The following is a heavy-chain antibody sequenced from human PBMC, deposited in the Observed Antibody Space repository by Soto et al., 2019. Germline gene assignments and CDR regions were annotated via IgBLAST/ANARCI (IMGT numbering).Heavy chain of an antibody. CDR1: GGSFSDSH. V-gene: IGHV4-34*01. J-gene: IGHJ5*02. CDR3: ARGIRSPWP. Sequence: SETLSLTCAVYGGSFSDSHWSWIRQSPGKGLEWIAEIDHNGNTNYNPSLKSRLTMSLGTSRNQFSLRLASVTAADTAVYYCARGIRSPWPWGQGTLVTVSS. CDR2: IDHNGNT. D-gene: IGHD4-17*01.